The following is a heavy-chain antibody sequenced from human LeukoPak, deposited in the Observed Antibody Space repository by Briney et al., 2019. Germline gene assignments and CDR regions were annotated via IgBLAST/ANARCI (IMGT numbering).Heavy chain of an antibody. V-gene: IGHV3-7*01. CDR3: ARHTSGNY. Sequence: QPGGSLRLSCAVSGFTFSSSWMSWVRQAPGKGLEWVANIKEDGSEKYYVDSVKGRFTISRDNAKNSLYLQLNSLRVEDTAVYFCARHTSGNYWAQGTLVTVSS. J-gene: IGHJ4*02. D-gene: IGHD3-22*01. CDR2: IKEDGSEK. CDR1: GFTFSSSW.